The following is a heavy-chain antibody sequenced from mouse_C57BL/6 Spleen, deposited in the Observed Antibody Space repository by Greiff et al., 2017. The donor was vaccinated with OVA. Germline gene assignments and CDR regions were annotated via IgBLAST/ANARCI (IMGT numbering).Heavy chain of an antibody. CDR1: GYTFTSYW. CDR2: IHPNSGST. J-gene: IGHJ2*01. CDR3: ASSTATTVVEGY. D-gene: IGHD1-1*01. Sequence: VQLQQPGAELVKPGASVKLSCKASGYTFTSYWMHWVKQRPGQGLEWIGMIHPNSGSTNYNEKFKSKATLTVDKSSSTAYMQLSSLTSDDSAVYYGASSTATTVVEGYWGQGTTLTVSS. V-gene: IGHV1-64*01.